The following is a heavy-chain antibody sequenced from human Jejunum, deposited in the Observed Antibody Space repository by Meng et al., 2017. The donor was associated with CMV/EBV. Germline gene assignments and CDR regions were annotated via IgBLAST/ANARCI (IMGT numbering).Heavy chain of an antibody. V-gene: IGHV1-18*01. J-gene: IGHJ5*02. CDR1: CYSFINYG. D-gene: IGHD3-22*01. CDR3: ARDQSGWGYFDA. Sequence: SSQASCYSFINYGISWVRQAPGQGLEWMGWINVYKGNTTYAQRFQGRVIMTADTSTSTVYMELRSVRSDDTAVYFCARDQSGWGYFDAWGQGSLVTVSS. CDR2: INVYKGNT.